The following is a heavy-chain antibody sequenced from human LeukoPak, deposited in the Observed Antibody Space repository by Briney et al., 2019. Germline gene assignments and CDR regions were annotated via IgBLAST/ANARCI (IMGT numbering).Heavy chain of an antibody. Sequence: PGGSLRLSCAASGFTFSSYGMHWVRQAPGKGLEWVAFIRYDGSNKYYADSVKGRFTISRDNSKNTLYLQMNSLRAEDTAVYYCAREGVVPAGRLVAYYGMDVWGQGTTVTVSS. CDR3: AREGVVPAGRLVAYYGMDV. CDR1: GFTFSSYG. CDR2: IRYDGSNK. V-gene: IGHV3-30*02. D-gene: IGHD2-2*01. J-gene: IGHJ6*02.